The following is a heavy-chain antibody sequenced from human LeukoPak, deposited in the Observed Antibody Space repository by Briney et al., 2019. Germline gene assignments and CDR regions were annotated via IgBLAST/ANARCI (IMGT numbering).Heavy chain of an antibody. V-gene: IGHV4-61*02. CDR3: ARVSAKVVIDY. CDR1: GGSISSGSCY. CDR2: IYTSGST. D-gene: IGHD3-22*01. Sequence: SETLSLTCTVSGGSISSGSCYWSWIRQPAGKGLEWIGRIYTSGSTNYNPSLKSRVTISVDTSKNQFSLKLSSVTAADTAVYYCARVSAKVVIDYWGQGTLVTVSS. J-gene: IGHJ4*02.